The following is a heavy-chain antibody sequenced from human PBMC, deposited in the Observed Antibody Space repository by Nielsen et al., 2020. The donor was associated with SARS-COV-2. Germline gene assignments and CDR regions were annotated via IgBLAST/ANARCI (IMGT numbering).Heavy chain of an antibody. D-gene: IGHD6-13*01. CDR3: AKDMSSPGYHYGMDV. CDR2: ISWSSGKI. V-gene: IGHV3-9*01. Sequence: SLKISCVASGFTFSGSAMHWVRQAPGKGLEWVSGISWSSGKIGYADSVKGRFTISRDNAKNSLYLQMNSLRVEDTALYYCAKDMSSPGYHYGMDVWGLGTTVTVSS. J-gene: IGHJ6*02. CDR1: GFTFSGSA.